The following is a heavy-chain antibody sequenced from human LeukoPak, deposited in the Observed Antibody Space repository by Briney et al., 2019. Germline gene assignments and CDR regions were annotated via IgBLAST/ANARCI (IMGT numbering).Heavy chain of an antibody. CDR2: IKQDGSEK. V-gene: IGHV3-7*05. J-gene: IGHJ4*02. CDR1: GFTFSSYW. CDR3: ARGPSLRYFDWLLSHGNYFDY. D-gene: IGHD3-9*01. Sequence: PGGSLRLSCAASGFTFSSYWMGWVRQAPGKGLEWVANIKQDGSEKYYVDSVKGRFTISRDNAKNSLYLQMNSLRAEDTAVYYCARGPSLRYFDWLLSHGNYFDYWGQGTLVTVSS.